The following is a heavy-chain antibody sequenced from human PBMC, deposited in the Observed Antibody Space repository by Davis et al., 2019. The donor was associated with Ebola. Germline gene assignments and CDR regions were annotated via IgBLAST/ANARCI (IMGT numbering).Heavy chain of an antibody. V-gene: IGHV3-48*02. CDR1: GFTFSSYS. J-gene: IGHJ4*02. D-gene: IGHD3-3*01. CDR3: ARGLDFWSGYYGCYFDY. CDR2: ISSSGTTI. Sequence: GESLKISCAASGFTFSSYSMNWVRQAPGKGLEWVSYISSSGTTIHYADSVKGRFTISRDNAKNSLYLQMNSLRDEDTAVYYCARGLDFWSGYYGCYFDYWGQGTLVTVSS.